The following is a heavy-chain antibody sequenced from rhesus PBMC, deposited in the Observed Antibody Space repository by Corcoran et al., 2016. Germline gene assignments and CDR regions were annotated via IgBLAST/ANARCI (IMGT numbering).Heavy chain of an antibody. D-gene: IGHD6-25*01. Sequence: QLQLQESGPGLVKPSETLSPTCAVSGGSISGYWWSWIRQPPGKGLEWIGRIDSSGSTDYNPSLKSRVTISRDTSKNQFSLKLSSVTAADTAVYYCAREYGGSWNPFYFDYWGQGVLVTVSS. J-gene: IGHJ4*01. CDR1: GGSISGYW. CDR2: IDSSGST. V-gene: IGHV4-160*01. CDR3: AREYGGSWNPFYFDY.